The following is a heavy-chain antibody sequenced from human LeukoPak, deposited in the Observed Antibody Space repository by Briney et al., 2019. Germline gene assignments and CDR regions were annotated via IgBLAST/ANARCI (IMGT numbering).Heavy chain of an antibody. Sequence: QTGGSLRLSCAASGFTFSSYEINWVRQAPGKGPEWVSYISSSGSTIYYADSVKGRFTISRDNAKNSLYLQMNSLRAEDTAVYYCARVTRGYSYGVDYWGQGTLVTVSS. D-gene: IGHD5-18*01. J-gene: IGHJ4*02. CDR3: ARVTRGYSYGVDY. CDR1: GFTFSSYE. CDR2: ISSSGSTI. V-gene: IGHV3-48*03.